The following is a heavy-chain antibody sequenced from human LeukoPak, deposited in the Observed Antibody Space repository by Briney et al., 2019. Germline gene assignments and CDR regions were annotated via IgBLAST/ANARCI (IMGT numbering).Heavy chain of an antibody. V-gene: IGHV4-39*07. CDR2: RHYSGRT. J-gene: IGHJ4*02. D-gene: IGHD3-22*01. CDR1: GGSITSSKYY. CDR3: ARGLGGDYDSSGSASFDH. Sequence: SETLSLTCSVSGGSITSSKYYWAWIRQPPGKGLEYIGSRHYSGRTYYNPSLRSRVIISIDTSKNQFSLKLSSVTAADTAVYYCARGLGGDYDSSGSASFDHWGQGTLVTVSS.